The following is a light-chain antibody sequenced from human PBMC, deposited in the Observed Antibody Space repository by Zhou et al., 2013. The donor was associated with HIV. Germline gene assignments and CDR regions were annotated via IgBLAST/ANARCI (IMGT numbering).Light chain of an antibody. Sequence: DIQMTQSPSAMSASVGDRVTITCRASQGISNSLAWFQQQPGKVPKRLIYGASTLQSGVPSRFSGSGSGTEFNLTIDCLQSEDFATYYCQQHYDYPSITFGPKGHDWR. V-gene: IGKV1-17*03. CDR2: GAS. CDR1: QGISNS. J-gene: IGKJ5*01. CDR3: QQHYDYPSIT.